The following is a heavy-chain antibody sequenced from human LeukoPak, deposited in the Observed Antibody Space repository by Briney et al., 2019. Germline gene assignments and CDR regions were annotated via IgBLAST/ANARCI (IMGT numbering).Heavy chain of an antibody. J-gene: IGHJ3*02. V-gene: IGHV3-53*01. CDR1: GVTLSSYA. D-gene: IGHD3-10*01. CDR2: IYSGGST. Sequence: GGSLRLSCAASGVTLSSYAMSWARQAPGKGLEWVSVIYSGGSTYYADSVKGRFTISRDNSKNTLYLQMNSLRAEDTAVYYCAREAGGAAFDIWGQGTMVTVSS. CDR3: AREAGGAAFDI.